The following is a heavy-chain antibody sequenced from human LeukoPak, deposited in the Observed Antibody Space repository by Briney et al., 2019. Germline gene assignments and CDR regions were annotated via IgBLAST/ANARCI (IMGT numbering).Heavy chain of an antibody. V-gene: IGHV3-23*01. J-gene: IGHJ3*02. D-gene: IGHD4-23*01. CDR1: GFTFSTNA. CDR2: ICGSVACT. CDR3: ARGLGGNSAAFDI. Sequence: GGSLRLSCAASGFTFSTNAMIWVRQAPGKGLEWVSAICGSVACTYYADSVKGRFTISRDNSKSTLYLQVNDLRVEDTAMYYCARGLGGNSAAFDIWGQGTMVTVSP.